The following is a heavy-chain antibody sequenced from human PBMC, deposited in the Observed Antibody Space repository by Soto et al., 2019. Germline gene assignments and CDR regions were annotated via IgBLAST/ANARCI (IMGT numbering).Heavy chain of an antibody. CDR1: GFTFSSYG. J-gene: IGHJ6*02. D-gene: IGHD6-13*01. Sequence: PGGSLRLSCAASGFTFSSYGMHWVRQAPGKGLEWVAVIWYDGSNKYYADSVKGRFTISRDNSKNTLYLQMNSLRAEDTAVYYCASGIAAAGPPYGMDVWAKGPRSPSP. CDR2: IWYDGSNK. CDR3: ASGIAAAGPPYGMDV. V-gene: IGHV3-33*01.